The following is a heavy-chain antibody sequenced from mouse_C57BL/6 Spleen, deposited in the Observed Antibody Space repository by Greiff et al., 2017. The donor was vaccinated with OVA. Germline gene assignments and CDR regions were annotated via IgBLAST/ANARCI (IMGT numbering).Heavy chain of an antibody. CDR2: IHPNSGST. CDR3: ARVVANPYAMDY. Sequence: QVHVKQPGAELVKPGASVKLSCKASGYTFTSYWMHWVKQRPGQGLEWIGMIHPNSGSTNYNEKFKSKATLTVDKSSSTAYMQLSSLTSEDSAVYYCARVVANPYAMDYWGQGTSVTVSS. V-gene: IGHV1-64*01. J-gene: IGHJ4*01. D-gene: IGHD1-1*01. CDR1: GYTFTSYW.